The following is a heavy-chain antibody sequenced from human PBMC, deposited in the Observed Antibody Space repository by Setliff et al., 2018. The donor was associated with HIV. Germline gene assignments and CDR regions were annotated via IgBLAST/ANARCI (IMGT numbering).Heavy chain of an antibody. J-gene: IGHJ4*02. Sequence: SETLSLTCTVSGGSISSGGYYWSWIRQHPGKGLEWIGYIYYSGSTYYNPSLKSRVTISVDTSKNQFSLKLSPVTAADTAVYYCARDFISDSSGYYSSHFDCWGQGTLVTVSS. CDR1: GGSISSGGYY. V-gene: IGHV4-31*03. CDR3: ARDFISDSSGYYSSHFDC. D-gene: IGHD3-22*01. CDR2: IYYSGST.